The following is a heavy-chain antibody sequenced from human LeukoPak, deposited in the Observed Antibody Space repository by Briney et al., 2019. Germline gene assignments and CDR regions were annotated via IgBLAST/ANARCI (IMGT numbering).Heavy chain of an antibody. CDR2: ISAYNGNT. D-gene: IGHD3-3*01. CDR1: GYTFTSYG. V-gene: IGHV1-18*01. CDR3: ARGWDYDFWSGYYRPFDY. J-gene: IGHJ4*02. Sequence: ASVKVSCKASGYTFTSYGISWVRQAPGQGLEWMGWISAYNGNTNYAQKLQGRVTMTTDTSTSTAYMELRSLRSDDTAVYYCARGWDYDFWSGYYRPFDYWGQGTLVTVSS.